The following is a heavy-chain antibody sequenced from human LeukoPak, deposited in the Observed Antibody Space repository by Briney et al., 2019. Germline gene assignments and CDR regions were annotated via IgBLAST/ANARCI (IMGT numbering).Heavy chain of an antibody. Sequence: PSETLSLTCTVSGGSIRNGGYYWSWIRQHPGKGPEWIGYIYYSGSTFYNPSLKSRLTISVDTSKNQFSLNLSSVTAADTAVYYCAREVHCGGDCYSGWFDPWGQGPLVTVSS. CDR3: AREVHCGGDCYSGWFDP. V-gene: IGHV4-31*03. D-gene: IGHD2-21*02. J-gene: IGHJ5*02. CDR2: IYYSGST. CDR1: GGSIRNGGYY.